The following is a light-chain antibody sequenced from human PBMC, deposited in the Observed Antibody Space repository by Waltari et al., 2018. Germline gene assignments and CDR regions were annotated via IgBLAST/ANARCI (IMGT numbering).Light chain of an antibody. CDR1: QSVRSRY. J-gene: IGKJ1*01. CDR3: QQYGSSQWT. Sequence: EIVLTQSPGTLSLSPGERATLSCRASQSVRSRYLAWYQQKPGQAPRLLICGASGRADGIPDRFSGSGSGTDFTLTISRLEPEDFAVYYCQQYGSSQWTFGQGTKVEIK. CDR2: GAS. V-gene: IGKV3-20*01.